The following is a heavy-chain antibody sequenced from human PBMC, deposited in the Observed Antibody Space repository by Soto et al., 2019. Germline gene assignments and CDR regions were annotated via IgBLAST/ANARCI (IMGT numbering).Heavy chain of an antibody. Sequence: GGSLRLSCAASGFTFSSYGMAWVRQAPGKGLDWVAILSYDATIYYYSNSVRGRFTISRDNSKDTLYLQMNSLRVEDTAVYYCAKEIVPVSGPWDFDLWGQGTLVTVSS. V-gene: IGHV3-30*18. CDR2: LSYDATIY. CDR3: AKEIVPVSGPWDFDL. CDR1: GFTFSSYG. D-gene: IGHD6-19*01. J-gene: IGHJ4*02.